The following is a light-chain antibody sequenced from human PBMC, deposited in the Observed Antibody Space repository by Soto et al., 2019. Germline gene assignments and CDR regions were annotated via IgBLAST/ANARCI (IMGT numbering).Light chain of an antibody. CDR1: SSDVGGYSY. V-gene: IGLV2-14*01. CDR2: EVS. J-gene: IGLJ1*01. Sequence: QSALTQPASVSGSPGQSITISCTGTSSDVGGYSYVSWYQQHPGKTPKLMIYEVSNRPSGVSHRFSGSKSGNTASLTISGLQTEDEADYYCAAWDDSLNALFGTGTKLTVL. CDR3: AAWDDSLNAL.